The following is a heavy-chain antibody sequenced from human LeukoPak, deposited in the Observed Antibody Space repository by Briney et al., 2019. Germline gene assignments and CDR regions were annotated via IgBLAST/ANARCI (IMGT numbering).Heavy chain of an antibody. CDR3: AKVYRVPAALLDS. CDR1: GFTFSRYW. Sequence: GGSLRLSCAASGFTFSRYWMSWVRQAPGKGLEWVANIKQDGSEKYYVDSVKGRFTISRDNAKNSLFLQMNSLRAEDTAVYYCAKVYRVPAALLDSWGQGTLVTVSS. J-gene: IGHJ4*02. CDR2: IKQDGSEK. D-gene: IGHD2-2*02. V-gene: IGHV3-7*04.